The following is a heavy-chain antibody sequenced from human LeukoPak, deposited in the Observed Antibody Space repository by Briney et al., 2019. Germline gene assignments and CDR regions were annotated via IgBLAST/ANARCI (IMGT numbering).Heavy chain of an antibody. J-gene: IGHJ4*02. Sequence: GGSLRLSCVASGFTFSSNGMHWVRQAPGKGLEWVAFIRNDGSNKYYVDSVKGRFTIYRDNSKNTLYLQMNSLRAEDTAVYYCAKFDYDSGHWGQGTLVTVSS. CDR1: GFTFSSNG. CDR3: AKFDYDSGH. D-gene: IGHD3-22*01. CDR2: IRNDGSNK. V-gene: IGHV3-30*02.